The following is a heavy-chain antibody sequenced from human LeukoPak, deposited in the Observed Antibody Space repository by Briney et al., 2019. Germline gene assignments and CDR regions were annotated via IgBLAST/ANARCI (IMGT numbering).Heavy chain of an antibody. CDR1: GFIFSEYR. D-gene: IGHD3-10*01. CDR3: ARCVLSGHYSNYGMDV. J-gene: IGHJ6*02. Sequence: PGGSLRLSCATSGFIFSEYRMEGVRQAPGKGLEWVSSISSSSSFIYYADSVKGRFTISRDNAKNSLYLQMNSMRAEDTAVYYCARCVLSGHYSNYGMDVWGQGTTVTVSS. V-gene: IGHV3-21*01. CDR2: ISSSSSFI.